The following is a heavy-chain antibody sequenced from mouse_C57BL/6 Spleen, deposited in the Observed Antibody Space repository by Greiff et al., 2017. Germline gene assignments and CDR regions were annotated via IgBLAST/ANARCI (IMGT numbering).Heavy chain of an antibody. J-gene: IGHJ1*03. CDR3: ARSGLSGWYFDV. Sequence: QVQLQQPGAELVKPGASVKLSCKASGYTFTSYWMQWVKQRPGQGLEWIGEIDPSDSYTNYNQKFKGKATLTVDTSSSTAYMQLSSLTSEDSAVYYCARSGLSGWYFDVWGTGTTVTVSS. CDR2: IDPSDSYT. CDR1: GYTFTSYW. D-gene: IGHD1-1*02. V-gene: IGHV1-50*01.